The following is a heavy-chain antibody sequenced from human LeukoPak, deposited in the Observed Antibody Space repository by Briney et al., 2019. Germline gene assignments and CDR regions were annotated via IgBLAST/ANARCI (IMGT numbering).Heavy chain of an antibody. CDR1: GFTCSSCA. V-gene: IGHV3-23*01. J-gene: IGHJ4*02. D-gene: IGHD3-22*01. Sequence: GGSLRLSCAASGFTCSSCAMSWVRQAPGKGLEWVSGMSGRGAITNYADSVKGRFTISRDNSKNTVYLQMNSLRPEDTALYYCAKDIGDSIGYNYFDSWGQGTLVTVSS. CDR3: AKDIGDSIGYNYFDS. CDR2: MSGRGAIT.